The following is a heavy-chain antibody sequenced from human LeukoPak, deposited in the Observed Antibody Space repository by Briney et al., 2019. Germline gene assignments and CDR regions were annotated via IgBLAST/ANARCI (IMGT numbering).Heavy chain of an antibody. D-gene: IGHD3-10*01. CDR3: ARGGITMVRGVIRYFDY. CDR2: ISYDGSNK. CDR1: GFTSSSYA. J-gene: IGHJ4*02. Sequence: GGSLRLSCAASGFTSSSYAMHWVRQAPGKGLEWVAVISYDGSNKYYADSVKGRFTISRDNSKNTLYLQMNSLRAEDTAVYYCARGGITMVRGVIRYFDYWGQGTLVTVSS. V-gene: IGHV3-30*04.